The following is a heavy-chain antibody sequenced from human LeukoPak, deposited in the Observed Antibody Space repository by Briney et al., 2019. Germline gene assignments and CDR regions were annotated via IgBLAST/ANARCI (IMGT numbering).Heavy chain of an antibody. V-gene: IGHV3-33*01. Sequence: GGSLRLSCAASGFTFSSYGMHWVRQAPGKGLEWVAVIWYDGSNKYYADSVKGRFTISRDNPKNTLYLQMNSLRAEDTAVYYCARDRCSSTSCYYFDYWGQGTLVTVSS. CDR1: GFTFSSYG. D-gene: IGHD2-2*01. CDR2: IWYDGSNK. J-gene: IGHJ4*02. CDR3: ARDRCSSTSCYYFDY.